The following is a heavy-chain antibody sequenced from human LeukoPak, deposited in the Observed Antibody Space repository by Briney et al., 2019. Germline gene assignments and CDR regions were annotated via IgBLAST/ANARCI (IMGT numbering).Heavy chain of an antibody. V-gene: IGHV3-48*01. CDR1: GFTFSSYS. J-gene: IGHJ4*02. Sequence: GGSLRLSCAASGFTFSSYSMNWVRQVPGKGLEWVSYISSSSSTIYYADFVKGRFTISRDNAKNSLYLQMNSLRAEDTAVYYCARGAYYYEDWGQGTLVTVSS. D-gene: IGHD3-22*01. CDR3: ARGAYYYED. CDR2: ISSSSSTI.